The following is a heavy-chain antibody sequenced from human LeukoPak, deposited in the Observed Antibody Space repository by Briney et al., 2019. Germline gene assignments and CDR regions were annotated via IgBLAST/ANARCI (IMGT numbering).Heavy chain of an antibody. CDR1: GGSISSTSYY. Sequence: SETLSLTCTVSGGSISSTSYYWGWIRQHPGKGQEWIGSIYYSGNTYYNPSLKSRVTISVDTSKNQFSLKLSSVTAADTAVYYCASQPYYDILTGYSHFDYWGQGTLVTVSS. J-gene: IGHJ4*02. D-gene: IGHD3-9*01. CDR3: ASQPYYDILTGYSHFDY. V-gene: IGHV4-39*01. CDR2: IYYSGNT.